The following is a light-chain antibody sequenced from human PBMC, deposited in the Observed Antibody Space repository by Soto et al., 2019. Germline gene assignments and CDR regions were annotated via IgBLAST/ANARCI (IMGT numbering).Light chain of an antibody. Sequence: DIQMTQSPSTLSASVGDRVTITCRASQSISSWLAWYQRKPGKAPKLLIYDASSLESGVPSRFSGSGSGTEFTLTISSLQPDDLATYYCQQYNSYPWPFGQGTKVEIK. CDR3: QQYNSYPWP. V-gene: IGKV1-5*01. J-gene: IGKJ1*01. CDR1: QSISSW. CDR2: DAS.